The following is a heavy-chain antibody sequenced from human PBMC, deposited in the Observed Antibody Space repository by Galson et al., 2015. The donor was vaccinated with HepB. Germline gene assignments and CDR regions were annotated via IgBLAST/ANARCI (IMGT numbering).Heavy chain of an antibody. CDR2: ITVSGGTT. CDR3: AKDRSTTVSTVGY. J-gene: IGHJ4*02. D-gene: IGHD4-17*01. Sequence: SLRLSCAASAFTFTSYAMSWVRQAPGKGLEWVPAITVSGGTTYYTDSVKGRFTISRDDSRNTLYLQMNSLRAEDTAVYYCAKDRSTTVSTVGYWGQGTLVTVSS. V-gene: IGHV3-23*01. CDR1: AFTFTSYA.